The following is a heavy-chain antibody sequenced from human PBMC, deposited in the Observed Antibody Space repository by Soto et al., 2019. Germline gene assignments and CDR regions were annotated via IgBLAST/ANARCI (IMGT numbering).Heavy chain of an antibody. D-gene: IGHD3-10*01. CDR1: GGSFSGYY. V-gene: IGHV4-34*01. J-gene: IGHJ5*02. Sequence: QVQLQQWGAGLLKPSETLSLTCAVYGGSFSGYYWSWIRQPPGKGLEWIGEINHSGSTNYNPSLKSRVTISVDTSKNQFSLKLSSVTAADTAVHYCARGHYGSGSYSWFDPWGQGTLVTVSS. CDR3: ARGHYGSGSYSWFDP. CDR2: INHSGST.